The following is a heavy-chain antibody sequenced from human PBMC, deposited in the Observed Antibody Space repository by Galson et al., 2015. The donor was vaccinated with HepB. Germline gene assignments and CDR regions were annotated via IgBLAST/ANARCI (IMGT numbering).Heavy chain of an antibody. CDR2: ISAYGGHT. Sequence: SVKVSCKASGYTFTSNGISWVRQTPRKGLEWLGGISAYGGHTKYDQKYPGRITLTRDTSTSTAYVELRSLRSDDTAVYYCARDRDYRFDYWGQGTLVAVSS. CDR1: GYTFTSNG. V-gene: IGHV1-18*04. CDR3: ARDRDYRFDY. J-gene: IGHJ4*02. D-gene: IGHD4/OR15-4a*01.